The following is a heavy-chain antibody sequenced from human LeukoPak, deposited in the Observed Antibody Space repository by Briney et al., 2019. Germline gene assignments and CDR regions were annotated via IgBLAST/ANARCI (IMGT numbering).Heavy chain of an antibody. J-gene: IGHJ4*02. V-gene: IGHV3-9*01. CDR2: ISWNSGSI. D-gene: IGHD5-18*01. CDR1: GYTFADYA. Sequence: GRSLRLACEASGYTFADYAMHWVRQAAGKGLEWVSAISWNSGSIGYADSVKGRFTISRDNGKNSLYLQMHSLRTEDTALYYCAKGHTYGLGESYLDFWGQGNLVSVSS. CDR3: AKGHTYGLGESYLDF.